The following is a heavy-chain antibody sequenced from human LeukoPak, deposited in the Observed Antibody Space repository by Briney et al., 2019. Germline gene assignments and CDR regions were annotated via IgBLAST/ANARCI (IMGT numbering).Heavy chain of an antibody. CDR1: GFTFSSYA. J-gene: IGHJ4*02. D-gene: IGHD3-3*01. CDR3: AKVDAIFGVVGLDY. CDR2: ISGSGGST. Sequence: GGSLRLSCAASGFTFSSYAMSWVRQAPGKGLEWVSAISGSGGSTYYADSVKGRFTISRDNSKNTLYLQMNSLRAEDTAVYYCAKVDAIFGVVGLDYWGQGTLVTVSS. V-gene: IGHV3-23*01.